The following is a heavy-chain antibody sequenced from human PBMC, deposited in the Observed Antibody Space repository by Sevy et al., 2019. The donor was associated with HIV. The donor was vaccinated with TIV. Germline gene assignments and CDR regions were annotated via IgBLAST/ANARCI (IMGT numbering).Heavy chain of an antibody. CDR3: ARGRGGIYTAMVPVTTSRALDY. CDR2: INHSGST. Sequence: SETLSLTCAVYGGSFSGYYWSWIRQPPGKGLEWIGEINHSGSTNYNPSLKSRVTISVDTSKNQFSLKLSSVTAADTAVYYCARGRGGIYTAMVPVTTSRALDYWGQGTLVTVSS. D-gene: IGHD5-18*01. CDR1: GGSFSGYY. J-gene: IGHJ4*02. V-gene: IGHV4-34*01.